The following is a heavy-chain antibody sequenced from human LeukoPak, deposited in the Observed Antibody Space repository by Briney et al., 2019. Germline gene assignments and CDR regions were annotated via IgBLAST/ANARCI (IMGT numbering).Heavy chain of an antibody. Sequence: SETLSLTCTVSGGSISSYYWSRIRQPPGKGLEWIGYIYYSGSTNYNPSLKSRVTISVDTSKNQFSLKLSSVTAADTAVYYCAREIGITMVRGVIRAFDIWGQGTMVTVSS. J-gene: IGHJ3*02. V-gene: IGHV4-59*01. CDR2: IYYSGST. CDR3: AREIGITMVRGVIRAFDI. CDR1: GGSISSYY. D-gene: IGHD3-10*01.